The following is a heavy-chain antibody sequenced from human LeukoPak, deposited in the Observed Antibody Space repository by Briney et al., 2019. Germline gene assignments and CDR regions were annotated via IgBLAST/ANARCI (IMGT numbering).Heavy chain of an antibody. CDR2: ISSSGSTI. V-gene: IGHV3-48*03. CDR3: ARDPLEGSWYFDL. CDR1: GFTFSSYE. J-gene: IGHJ2*01. Sequence: GGSLRLSCAASGFTFSSYEMNWVRQAPGKGLEWVPYISSSGSTIYYADSVKGRFTISRDNAKNSLYLQMNSLRAEDTAVYYCARDPLEGSWYFDLWGGGTLVTVSS. D-gene: IGHD5-24*01.